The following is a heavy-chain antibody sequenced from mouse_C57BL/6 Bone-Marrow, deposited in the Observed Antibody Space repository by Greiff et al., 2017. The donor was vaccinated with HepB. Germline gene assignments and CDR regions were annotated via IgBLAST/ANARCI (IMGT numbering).Heavy chain of an antibody. CDR3: ARDNSNYEAWFAY. CDR1: GYTFTSYW. D-gene: IGHD2-5*01. Sequence: VQLQQPGAELVKPGASVKMSCKASGYTFTSYWITWVKQRPGQGLEWIGDIYPGSGSTNYNEKFKSKATLTVDTSSSTAYMQLSSLISEDSAVYYCARDNSNYEAWFAYWGQGTLVTVSA. V-gene: IGHV1-55*01. CDR2: IYPGSGST. J-gene: IGHJ3*01.